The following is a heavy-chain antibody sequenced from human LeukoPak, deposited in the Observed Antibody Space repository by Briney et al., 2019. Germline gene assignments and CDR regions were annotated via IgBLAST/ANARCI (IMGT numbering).Heavy chain of an antibody. V-gene: IGHV1-2*04. CDR1: GYTFTGYY. Sequence: GASVKVSCKASGYTFTGYYMYWVRQAPGQGLEWMGWINPNSGGTNYAQKFQGWVTMTRDTSISTAYMELSRLRSDDTAVYYCARKVVYGSGSYYKEYYFDYWGQGTLVTVSS. D-gene: IGHD3-10*01. CDR2: INPNSGGT. J-gene: IGHJ4*02. CDR3: ARKVVYGSGSYYKEYYFDY.